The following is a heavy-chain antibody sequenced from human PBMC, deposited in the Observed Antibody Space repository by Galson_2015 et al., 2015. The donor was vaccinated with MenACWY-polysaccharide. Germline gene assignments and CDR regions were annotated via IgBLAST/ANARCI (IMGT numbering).Heavy chain of an antibody. CDR1: GGSISSAGYH. CDR2: IFNRGGT. V-gene: IGHV4-31*03. Sequence: TLSLTCSVSGGSISSAGYHWTWIRQRPGKGLEWIGYIFNRGGTNSSPSLKSRVTVSADRSNNQFSLKLTSLTAADTAVYYCAGIPSTMTSFGWFGPWGQGILVTVSS. D-gene: IGHD4-17*01. J-gene: IGHJ5*02. CDR3: AGIPSTMTSFGWFGP.